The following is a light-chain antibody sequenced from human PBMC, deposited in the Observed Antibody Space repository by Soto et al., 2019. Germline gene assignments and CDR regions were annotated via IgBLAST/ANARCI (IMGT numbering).Light chain of an antibody. V-gene: IGLV1-40*01. J-gene: IGLJ2*01. CDR2: DNS. CDR3: QSYDNSLSAAV. Sequence: QSVLTQPPSVSGAPGQRVTISCTGSSSNTGAGYDVHWYQQLPGTAPKLLIYDNSNRPSGVSDRFSGSKSGTSASLAITGLQTEDEADYYCQSYDNSLSAAVFGGGTKLTVL. CDR1: SSNTGAGYD.